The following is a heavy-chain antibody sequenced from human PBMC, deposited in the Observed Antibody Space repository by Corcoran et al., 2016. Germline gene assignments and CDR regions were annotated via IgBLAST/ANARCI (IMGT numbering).Heavy chain of an antibody. CDR1: GFTFSGSA. Sequence: EVQLVESGGGLVQPGGSLKLSCAASGFTFSGSAMHWVRQASGKGLEWVGRIRSKANSYATAYAASVKGRVTISRDDSKNTAYLQMNSLKTEDTAVYYCTREYSRSSGVRVYWGQGTLVTVSS. D-gene: IGHD6-6*01. CDR2: IRSKANSYAT. CDR3: TREYSRSSGVRVY. J-gene: IGHJ4*02. V-gene: IGHV3-73*02.